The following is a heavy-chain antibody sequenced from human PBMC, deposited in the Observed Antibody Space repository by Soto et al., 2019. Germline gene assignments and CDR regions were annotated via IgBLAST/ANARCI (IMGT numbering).Heavy chain of an antibody. CDR1: GFTVSSNY. CDR3: ASRHLSIGWRRTFDI. Sequence: PGGSLRLSCAASGFTVSSNYMSWVRQAPGKGLEWVSLIYSGGSTYYADSVKGRFTISRDNSKNTLYLQMHSLRAEDTAVYYCASRHLSIGWRRTFDIWGQGTMVTVSS. J-gene: IGHJ3*02. CDR2: IYSGGST. V-gene: IGHV3-66*01. D-gene: IGHD6-19*01.